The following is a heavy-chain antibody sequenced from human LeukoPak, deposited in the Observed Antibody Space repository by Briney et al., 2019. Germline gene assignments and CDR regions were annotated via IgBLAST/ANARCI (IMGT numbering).Heavy chain of an antibody. CDR2: INTDGGLT. V-gene: IGHV3-74*01. Sequence: GGSLRLSCAASGFTFSDYWMHWVRQAPGKGLAWVSHINTDGGLTNYADSVKGRFTISRDNAKNSLYLQMNSLRAEDTALYYCAKGSYDSSGYYFDYWGQGTLVTVSS. CDR3: AKGSYDSSGYYFDY. J-gene: IGHJ4*02. CDR1: GFTFSDYW. D-gene: IGHD3-22*01.